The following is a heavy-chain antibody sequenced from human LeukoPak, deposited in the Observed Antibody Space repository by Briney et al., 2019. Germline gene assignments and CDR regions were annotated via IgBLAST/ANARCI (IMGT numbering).Heavy chain of an antibody. CDR1: GYTFTSYD. D-gene: IGHD3-10*01. CDR3: ARGVTRGVDY. V-gene: IGHV1-8*01. CDR2: MSPNSANT. Sequence: ASVKVSCNASGYTFTSYDINWVRQATGQGLEWMAWMSPNSANTGYAQNFQGRVTMTRDTSINTAYMELNSLRSEDTAVYYCARGVTRGVDYWGQGTLVTVSS. J-gene: IGHJ4*02.